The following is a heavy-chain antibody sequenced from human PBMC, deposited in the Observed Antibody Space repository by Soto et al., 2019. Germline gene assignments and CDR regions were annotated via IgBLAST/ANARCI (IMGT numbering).Heavy chain of an antibody. CDR1: GGSISSYY. CDR3: ARHEYRISSGWFDP. J-gene: IGHJ5*02. V-gene: IGHV4-59*08. Sequence: TLSLTCTVSGGSISSYYWSWIRQPPGKGLEWIGYIYYSGSTNYNPSLKSRVTISVDTSKNQFSLKLSSVTAADTAVYYCARHEYRISSGWFDPWGQGTLVTVSS. CDR2: IYYSGST. D-gene: IGHD2-15*01.